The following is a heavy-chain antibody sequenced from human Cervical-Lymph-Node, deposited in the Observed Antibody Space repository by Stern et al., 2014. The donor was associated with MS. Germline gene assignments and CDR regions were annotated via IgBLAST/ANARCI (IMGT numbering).Heavy chain of an antibody. D-gene: IGHD6-13*01. V-gene: IGHV1-69*01. CDR2: IFTAVGTP. CDR1: GGTFSKFP. Sequence: QVQLMQSGAEVTKPGSSVKVSCKASGGTFSKFPSSWVRQAPGQGLEWVGGIFTAVGTPTYAQEFRGRVTIAADVSTSTVYMELSSLRSDDTAVYYCALSSETSDRWYSLGYDLWGQGTLVTVSS. J-gene: IGHJ5*02. CDR3: ALSSETSDRWYSLGYDL.